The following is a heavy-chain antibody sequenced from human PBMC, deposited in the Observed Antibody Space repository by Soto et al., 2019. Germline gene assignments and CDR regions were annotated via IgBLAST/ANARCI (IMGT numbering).Heavy chain of an antibody. Sequence: QVQLQESGPGLVKHSGTLSLTCAVSSGSISSSNWWSWVRQPPGKGLEWIGEIYHSGSTNYNPSLKSRVTISVDKSKNQFSLKLSSVTAADTAVYYCARTAFWSGYYGAYGDAFDIWGQGTMVTVSS. CDR2: IYHSGST. CDR3: ARTAFWSGYYGAYGDAFDI. D-gene: IGHD3-3*01. J-gene: IGHJ3*02. CDR1: SGSISSSNW. V-gene: IGHV4-4*02.